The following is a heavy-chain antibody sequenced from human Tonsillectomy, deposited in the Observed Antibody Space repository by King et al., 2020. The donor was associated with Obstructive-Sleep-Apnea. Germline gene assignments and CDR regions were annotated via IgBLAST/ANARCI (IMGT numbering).Heavy chain of an antibody. D-gene: IGHD4/OR15-4a*01. J-gene: IGHJ4*02. CDR2: ISWNGGNK. V-gene: IGHV3-9*01. Sequence: VQLVESGGGLVQPGRSLRLSCAASGFTFDDYAMHWVRQAPGKGLEWVSGISWNGGNKVYADSVKGRFTISRDNAKNSLYLQMNSLRAEDTAFYYCAKAYGVELLYYFDFWGQGTLVTVSS. CDR1: GFTFDDYA. CDR3: AKAYGVELLYYFDF.